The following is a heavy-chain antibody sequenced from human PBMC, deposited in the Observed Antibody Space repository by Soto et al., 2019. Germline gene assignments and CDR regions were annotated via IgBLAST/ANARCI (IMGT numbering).Heavy chain of an antibody. CDR1: GFSLSTRGMR. CDR3: ARTQYYGMDV. J-gene: IGHJ6*02. V-gene: IGHV2-70*04. Sequence: SGPTLVNPTQTPTLTCTFSGFSLSTRGMRVSWIRQPPGKALEWLARIDWDDDKFYSTSLKTRLTISKDTSKNQVVLTMTNMDHVDTATYYCARTQYYGMDVWGQGTTVTVSS. CDR2: IDWDDDK.